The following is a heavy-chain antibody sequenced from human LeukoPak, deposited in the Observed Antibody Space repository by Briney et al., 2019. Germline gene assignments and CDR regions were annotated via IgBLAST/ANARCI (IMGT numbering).Heavy chain of an antibody. CDR1: GFTFSSYA. V-gene: IGHV3-30*04. CDR2: ISYDGSNK. D-gene: IGHD6-13*01. Sequence: GGSLRLSCAASGFTFSSYAMHWVRQAPGKGLEWVAVISYDGSNKYYADSVKGRFTISRDNSKSTLYLQMNSLRAEDTAVYYCARDVKSYSSSWFPGIYWGQGTLVTVSS. J-gene: IGHJ4*02. CDR3: ARDVKSYSSSWFPGIY.